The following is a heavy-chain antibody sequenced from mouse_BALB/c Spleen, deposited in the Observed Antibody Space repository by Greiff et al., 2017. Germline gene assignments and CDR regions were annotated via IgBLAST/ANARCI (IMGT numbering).Heavy chain of an antibody. Sequence: EVNVVESGGGLVKPGGSLKLSCAASGFTFSSYAMSWVRQTPEKRLEWVASISSGGSTYYPDSVKGRFTISRDNARNILYLQMSSLRSEDTAMYYCARGARSYYFDYWGQGTTLTVSS. J-gene: IGHJ2*01. V-gene: IGHV5-6-5*01. D-gene: IGHD3-1*01. CDR1: GFTFSSYA. CDR2: ISSGGST. CDR3: ARGARSYYFDY.